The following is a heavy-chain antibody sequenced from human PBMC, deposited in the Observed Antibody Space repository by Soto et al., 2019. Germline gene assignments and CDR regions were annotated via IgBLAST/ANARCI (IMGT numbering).Heavy chain of an antibody. V-gene: IGHV3-33*01. CDR3: ASFSTSVVTPPH. J-gene: IGHJ1*01. Sequence: QVQLVESGGGVVQPGRSLRLSCAASGFTFSSYGMHWLRQAPGKGLEWVAVIWYDGSNKYYADSVKGRFTISRDNSKNTVYLQMNSLRAEDTAVYYCASFSTSVVTPPHWGQGTLVTVCS. CDR1: GFTFSSYG. CDR2: IWYDGSNK. D-gene: IGHD3-22*01.